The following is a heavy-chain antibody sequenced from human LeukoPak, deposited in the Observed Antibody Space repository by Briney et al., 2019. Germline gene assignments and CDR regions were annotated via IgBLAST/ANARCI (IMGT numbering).Heavy chain of an antibody. CDR1: GFTFSSYW. CDR2: IYSGGST. J-gene: IGHJ4*02. Sequence: GGSLRLSCAASGFTFSSYWMHWVRQAPGKGLEWVSVIYSGGSTYYADSVKGRFTISRDNSKNTLYLQMNSLRAEDTAVYYCARDGDSGWYFDYWGQGTLVTVSS. D-gene: IGHD2-21*02. V-gene: IGHV3-53*01. CDR3: ARDGDSGWYFDY.